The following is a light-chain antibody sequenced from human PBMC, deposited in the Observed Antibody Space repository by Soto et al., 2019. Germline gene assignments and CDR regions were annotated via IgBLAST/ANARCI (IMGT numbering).Light chain of an antibody. CDR3: LQHNSLPYT. V-gene: IGKV1-17*01. J-gene: IGKJ2*01. CDR1: QDIRND. CDR2: AAS. Sequence: DIQMTQSPSSLSASVGDRVTITCRASQDIRNDLGWYQQKSGQAPKRLIYAASSLQSGVQSRFSGSASGTEFTLTISSLEPEDFATYYCLQHNSLPYTFGQGTKLEIK.